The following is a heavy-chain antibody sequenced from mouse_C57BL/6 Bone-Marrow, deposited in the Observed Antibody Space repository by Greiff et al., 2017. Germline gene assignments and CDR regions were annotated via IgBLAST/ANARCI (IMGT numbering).Heavy chain of an antibody. J-gene: IGHJ2*01. D-gene: IGHD2-5*01. CDR2: IHPNSGST. V-gene: IGHV1-64*01. CDR1: GYTFTSYW. Sequence: VKLVESGAELVKPGASVKLSCKASGYTFTSYWMHWVKQRPGQGLEWIGMIHPNSGSTNYNEKFKSKATLTVDKSSSTAYMQLSSLTSEDSAVYYCARNAYYSNWDYWGQGTTLTVSS. CDR3: ARNAYYSNWDY.